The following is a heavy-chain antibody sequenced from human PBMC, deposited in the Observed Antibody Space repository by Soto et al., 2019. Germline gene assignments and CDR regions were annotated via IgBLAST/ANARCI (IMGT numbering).Heavy chain of an antibody. V-gene: IGHV4-59*01. CDR2: IYYSGST. J-gene: IGHJ4*02. CDR1: GGSISSYY. Sequence: SETLSLTXTVSGGSISSYYWSWIRQPPGKGLEWIGYIYYSGSTNYNPSLKSRVTISVDTSKNQFSLKLSSVTAADTAVYYCAREGRLAVAEYYFDYWGQGTLVTVSS. CDR3: AREGRLAVAEYYFDY. D-gene: IGHD6-19*01.